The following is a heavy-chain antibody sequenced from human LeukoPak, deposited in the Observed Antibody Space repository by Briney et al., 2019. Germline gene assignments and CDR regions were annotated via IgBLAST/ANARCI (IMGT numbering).Heavy chain of an antibody. CDR2: INHSGST. Sequence: SETLSLTCAVYGGSFSGYYWSWIRQPPGKRLEWIGEINHSGSTNYNPSLKSRVTISVDASKNQFSLKLSSVTAADTAVYYCARGRGRYSSSWYYFDYWGQGTLVTVSS. CDR3: ARGRGRYSSSWYYFDY. CDR1: GGSFSGYY. J-gene: IGHJ4*02. D-gene: IGHD6-13*01. V-gene: IGHV4-34*01.